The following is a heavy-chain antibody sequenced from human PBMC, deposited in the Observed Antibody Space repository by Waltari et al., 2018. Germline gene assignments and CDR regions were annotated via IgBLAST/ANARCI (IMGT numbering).Heavy chain of an antibody. CDR3: ARDRSGYDSGDY. J-gene: IGHJ4*02. CDR1: GFTFSSYS. V-gene: IGHV3-48*01. Sequence: EVQLVESGGGLVQPGGSLRLSCAASGFTFSSYSMNWVRQAPGKGLEWVSYISSSSTIYYADSVKGRFTISRDNAKNSLYLQMNSLRAEDTAVYYCARDRSGYDSGDYWGQGTLVTVSS. D-gene: IGHD5-12*01. CDR2: ISSSSTI.